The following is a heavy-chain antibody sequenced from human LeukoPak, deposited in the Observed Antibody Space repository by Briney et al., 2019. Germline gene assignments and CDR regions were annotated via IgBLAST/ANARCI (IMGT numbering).Heavy chain of an antibody. J-gene: IGHJ4*02. Sequence: GSLRLSCAASGFTFSNYWMSWVRQPPGEGLEWIGSIYYSGSTYYNQSLKRRVTISVDTSKNQFSLKLSSVTAADTAVYYCARDNTPTYYYGSGSYFSYWGQGTLVTVSS. CDR2: IYYSGST. V-gene: IGHV4-39*07. CDR3: ARDNTPTYYYGSGSYFSY. CDR1: GFTFSNYW. D-gene: IGHD3-10*01.